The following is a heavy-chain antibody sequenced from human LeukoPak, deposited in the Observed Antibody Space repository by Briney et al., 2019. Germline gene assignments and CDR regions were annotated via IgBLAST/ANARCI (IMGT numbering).Heavy chain of an antibody. CDR1: GFTFSSYG. D-gene: IGHD3-22*01. V-gene: IGHV3-33*01. Sequence: GGSLRLSCAASGFTFSSYGMHWVRQAPGKGLEWVAVIWYDGSNKYYADSVKGRFTISRDNSKNTLYLQMNSLRAEDTAVYYCARRGGYYTTPHDYYYYGMDVWGQGTTVTVSS. CDR2: IWYDGSNK. J-gene: IGHJ6*02. CDR3: ARRGGYYTTPHDYYYYGMDV.